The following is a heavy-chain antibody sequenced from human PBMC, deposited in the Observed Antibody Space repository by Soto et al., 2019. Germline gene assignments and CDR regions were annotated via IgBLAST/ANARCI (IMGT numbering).Heavy chain of an antibody. CDR1: GFTFSGSA. D-gene: IGHD3-22*01. CDR3: TRTTKYYYDSSGYQYYFDY. V-gene: IGHV3-73*02. CDR2: IRSKANSYAT. Sequence: EVQLVESGGGLVQPGGSLKLSCAASGFTFSGSAMHWVRQASGKGLEWVGRIRSKANSYATAYAASVKGRFTISRDDSKNTAYLQMNSLKTEDTAVYYCTRTTKYYYDSSGYQYYFDYWGQGTLVTVSS. J-gene: IGHJ4*02.